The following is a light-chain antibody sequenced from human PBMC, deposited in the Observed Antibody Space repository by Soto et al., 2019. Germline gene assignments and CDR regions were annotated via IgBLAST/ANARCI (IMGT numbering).Light chain of an antibody. CDR1: QSVSSSY. J-gene: IGKJ1*01. V-gene: IGKV3-20*01. CDR2: GAS. Sequence: EIVLTQSPGTLSLSPGERATLSCRASQSVSSSYLAWYQQKPGQAPRLLIYGASSRATGIPDRFSGSGSGTDFTRTSIRLEPEDFAVYYCQQYGSSPRKFGQGTKVEIK. CDR3: QQYGSSPRK.